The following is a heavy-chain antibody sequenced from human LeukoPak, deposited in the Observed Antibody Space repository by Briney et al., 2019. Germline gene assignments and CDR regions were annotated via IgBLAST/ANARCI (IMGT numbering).Heavy chain of an antibody. CDR2: ISGSGGST. J-gene: IGHJ5*02. V-gene: IGHV3-23*01. D-gene: IGHD2-15*01. CDR3: AKDSRYCSGGSCNNWFDP. CDR1: GFTFSSYA. Sequence: GASLRLSRAASGFTFSSYAMSWVRQAPGKGLEWVSAISGSGGSTYYADSVKGRFTISRDNSKNTLYLQMNSLRAEDTAVYYCAKDSRYCSGGSCNNWFDPWGQGTLVTVSS.